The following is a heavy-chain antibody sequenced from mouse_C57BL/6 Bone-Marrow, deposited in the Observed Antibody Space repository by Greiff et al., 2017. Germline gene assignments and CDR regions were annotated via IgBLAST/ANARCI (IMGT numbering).Heavy chain of an antibody. D-gene: IGHD2-1*01. J-gene: IGHJ2*01. V-gene: IGHV14-4*01. Sequence: VQLKESGAELVRPGASVKLSCTASGFNIKDDYMHWVKQRPEQGLEWIGWIDPENGDTEYASKFQGKATITADTSSNTAYLQLSSLTSEDTAVYYCTTSLYQFYVDYWGQGTTLTVSS. CDR2: IDPENGDT. CDR3: TTSLYQFYVDY. CDR1: GFNIKDDY.